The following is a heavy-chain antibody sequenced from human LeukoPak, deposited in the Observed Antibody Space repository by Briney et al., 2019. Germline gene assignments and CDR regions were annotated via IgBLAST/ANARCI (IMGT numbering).Heavy chain of an antibody. CDR3: ARRGTKTRYYYDSSGPYDAFDI. V-gene: IGHV3-7*01. D-gene: IGHD3-22*01. J-gene: IGHJ3*02. CDR2: IKQDGSEK. Sequence: GGSLRLSCAASGFTFSSYWMSWVRQAPGKGLEWVANIKQDGSEKYYVDSVKGRFTISRDNAKNSLYLQMNSVRAEDTAVYYCARRGTKTRYYYDSSGPYDAFDIWGQGTMVTVSS. CDR1: GFTFSSYW.